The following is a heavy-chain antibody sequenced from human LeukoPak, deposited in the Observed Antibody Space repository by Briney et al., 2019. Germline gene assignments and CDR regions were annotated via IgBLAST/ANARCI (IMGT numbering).Heavy chain of an antibody. J-gene: IGHJ4*02. D-gene: IGHD6-25*01. CDR3: ARAFSSGAY. CDR1: GFTFSGYE. CDR2: ISPSGTTI. Sequence: PGGSLRLSCVASGFTFSGYEMNWVRQAPGKGLEWVSYISPSGTTIYYADSVKGRFTISRDNARNSLYLQMNSLRDEDTAVYYCARAFSSGAYWGQGTLVTVSS. V-gene: IGHV3-48*02.